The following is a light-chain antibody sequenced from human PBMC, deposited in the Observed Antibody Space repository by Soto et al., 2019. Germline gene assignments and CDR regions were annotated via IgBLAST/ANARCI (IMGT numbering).Light chain of an antibody. V-gene: IGLV1-47*01. J-gene: IGLJ1*01. CDR1: SSNIGSNY. CDR2: RNN. Sequence: QSVLTQPPSASGTPGHRVTISCSGSSSNIGSNYVYWYQQLPGTAPKLLIYRNNQRPSGVPDRFSGSKSGTSASLAISGLRSGDEADYYCAAWDDTLSGPVFGTGTKVTVL. CDR3: AAWDDTLSGPV.